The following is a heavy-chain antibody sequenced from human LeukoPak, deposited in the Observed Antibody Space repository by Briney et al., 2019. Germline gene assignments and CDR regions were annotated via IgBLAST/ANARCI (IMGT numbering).Heavy chain of an antibody. Sequence: PGGSLRLSCAASGFTFSSYWMSWVRQAPGRGLEWVANIKQDGSEKYYVDSVKGRFTISRDNAKNSLYLQMNSLRAEDTAVYYCARSILLWFGELSYFDYWGQGTLVTVSS. D-gene: IGHD3-10*01. J-gene: IGHJ4*02. V-gene: IGHV3-7*03. CDR3: ARSILLWFGELSYFDY. CDR2: IKQDGSEK. CDR1: GFTFSSYW.